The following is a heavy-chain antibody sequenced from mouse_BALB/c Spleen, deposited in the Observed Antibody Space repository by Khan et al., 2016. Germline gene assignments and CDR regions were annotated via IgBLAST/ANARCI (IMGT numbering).Heavy chain of an antibody. J-gene: IGHJ3*02. D-gene: IGHD2-1*01. CDR2: INPASNYS. CDR1: GYTFTTYT. CDR3: TRGDGNNGY. Sequence: VQLQESGAELARPGASVKMSCKASGYTFTTYTMQWVKQRPGQGLEWIGYINPASNYSNYNQKFKDKATLTADRSSSTAYMQLSSLTSEDSAVYYCTRGDGNNGYWGQGTLVTVSA. V-gene: IGHV1-4*01.